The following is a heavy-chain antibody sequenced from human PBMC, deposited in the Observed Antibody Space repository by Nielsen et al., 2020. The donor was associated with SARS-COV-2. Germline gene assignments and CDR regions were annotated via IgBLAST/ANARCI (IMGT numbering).Heavy chain of an antibody. D-gene: IGHD3-22*01. Sequence: SVKVSCKASGYTFTYRYLHWVRQAPGQALEWMGGIIPIFGTTNYAQKFQGRVTITADESTSTAYMELSSLRSEDTAVYYCARDRLRNGYYDSIWGQGTPVTVSS. CDR3: ARDRLRNGYYDSI. V-gene: IGHV1-69*13. CDR2: IIPIFGTT. J-gene: IGHJ4*02. CDR1: GYTFTYRY.